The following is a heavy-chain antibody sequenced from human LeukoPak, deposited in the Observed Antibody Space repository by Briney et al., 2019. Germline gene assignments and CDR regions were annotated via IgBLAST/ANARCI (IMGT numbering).Heavy chain of an antibody. CDR3: AKHFYYDSSGYYHPTTIDY. CDR1: GFTFSSYA. V-gene: IGHV3-23*01. CDR2: ITGSGGST. Sequence: GASLRLSCAASGFTFSSYAMSWVRQAPGKGLEWVSAITGSGGSTYYADSVKGRFTISRDNSKNTLYLQMNSLRAEDTAVYYCAKHFYYDSSGYYHPTTIDYWGRGTLVTVSS. J-gene: IGHJ4*02. D-gene: IGHD3-22*01.